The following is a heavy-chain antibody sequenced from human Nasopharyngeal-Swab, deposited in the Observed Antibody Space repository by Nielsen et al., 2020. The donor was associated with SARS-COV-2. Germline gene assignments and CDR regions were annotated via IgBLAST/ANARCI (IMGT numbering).Heavy chain of an antibody. D-gene: IGHD3-3*01. J-gene: IGHJ6*02. CDR2: ISAYNGNT. CDR1: GYTFTSYG. Sequence: ASVKVSCKASGYTFTSYGISWVRQAPGQGLEWMGWISAYNGNTNYAQKLQGRVTMTTDTSTSTAYMELRSLRSDDTAGYYCARDSDDFWSVKNWGYYYYYGMDVWGQGTTVTVSS. CDR3: ARDSDDFWSVKNWGYYYYYGMDV. V-gene: IGHV1-18*01.